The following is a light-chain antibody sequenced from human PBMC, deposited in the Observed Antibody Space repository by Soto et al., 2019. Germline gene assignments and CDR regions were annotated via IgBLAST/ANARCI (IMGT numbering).Light chain of an antibody. CDR1: SRDVGGYKY. CDR2: GVS. Sequence: QSVFTQPRSVSGSPGQSVTISCTGTSRDVGGYKYVSWYQQKPGKAPKLIIYGVSRWPSGVPNRFSGSKSGNRASLTISGLQAEDEGDYYCCSDADGPEVFGTGTKVTVL. J-gene: IGLJ1*01. CDR3: CSDADGPEV. V-gene: IGLV2-11*02.